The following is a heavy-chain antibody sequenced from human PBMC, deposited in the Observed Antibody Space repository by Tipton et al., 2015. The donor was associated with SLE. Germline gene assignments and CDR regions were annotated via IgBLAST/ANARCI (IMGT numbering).Heavy chain of an antibody. CDR2: IYYTGSA. CDR1: GGSIINNY. J-gene: IGHJ4*01. CDR3: ARDFARGSGYVY. V-gene: IGHV4-59*01. Sequence: TLSLTCNVSGGSIINNYWAWIRQPPGKGLEWIGYIYYTGSASYSPSLNSRGSMSGDTSRNQFSLRLSSVTAADTDVDYCARDFARGSGYVYWGHGILATVSS. D-gene: IGHD3-9*01.